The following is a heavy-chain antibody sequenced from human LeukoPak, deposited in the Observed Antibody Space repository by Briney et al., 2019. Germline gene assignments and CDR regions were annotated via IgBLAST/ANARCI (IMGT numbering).Heavy chain of an antibody. V-gene: IGHV3-21*01. D-gene: IGHD1-26*01. J-gene: IGHJ3*02. Sequence: PGGSLRLSCAASGFTFSSYSMNWVRQAPGKGLEWVSSISSSSGYIYYADSVKGRFTISRDNSKNTLYLQMNSLRAEDTAVYYCARSGVANSGSYYSISVGAFDIWGQGTMVTVSS. CDR1: GFTFSSYS. CDR3: ARSGVANSGSYYSISVGAFDI. CDR2: ISSSSGYI.